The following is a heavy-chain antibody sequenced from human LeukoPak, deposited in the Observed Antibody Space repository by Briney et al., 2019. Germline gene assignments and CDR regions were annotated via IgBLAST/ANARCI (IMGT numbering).Heavy chain of an antibody. CDR2: FDPEDGET. V-gene: IGHV1-24*01. CDR3: ATDNRYTNWFDP. J-gene: IGHJ5*02. Sequence: ASVKVSCKVSGYTLTELSMHWVRQAPGKGLEWMGGFDPEDGETIYAQKFQGRVTMTEDTSTDTAYMELSSLRSEDTAVYYCATDNRYTNWFDPWGQGTLVTVSS. D-gene: IGHD3-16*02. CDR1: GYTLTELS.